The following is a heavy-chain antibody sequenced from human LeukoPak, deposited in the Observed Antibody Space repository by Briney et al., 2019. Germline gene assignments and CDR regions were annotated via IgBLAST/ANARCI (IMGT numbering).Heavy chain of an antibody. D-gene: IGHD6-19*01. CDR2: ISGSGGST. Sequence: GGSLRVSCAASGFTFSSYAMSWVRQAPGKGLQWVSAISGSGGSTYYADSVKGRFTISGDNSKNTLYLQMNSLRAEDTAVYYCAKAIAVADKENDYWGQGTLVTVSS. CDR1: GFTFSSYA. V-gene: IGHV3-23*01. J-gene: IGHJ4*02. CDR3: AKAIAVADKENDY.